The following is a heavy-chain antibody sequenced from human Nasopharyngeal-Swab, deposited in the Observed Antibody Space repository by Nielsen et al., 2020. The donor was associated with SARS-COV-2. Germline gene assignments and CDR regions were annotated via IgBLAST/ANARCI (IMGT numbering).Heavy chain of an antibody. V-gene: IGHV3-15*01. CDR3: TTVLE. J-gene: IGHJ4*02. CDR1: GFTFSPYT. Sequence: GESLKISCATSGFTFSPYTMTWVRQAPGKGLEWVGRIKSKNVGGTTDYAASVKGRFVISRDDSKKVLYLQVNSLKTEDTGIYYCTTVLEWGQGTLVSVSS. CDR2: IKSKNVGGTT.